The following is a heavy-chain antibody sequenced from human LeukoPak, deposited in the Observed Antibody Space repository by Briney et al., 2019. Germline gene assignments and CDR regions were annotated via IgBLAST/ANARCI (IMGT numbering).Heavy chain of an antibody. D-gene: IGHD2-2*01. V-gene: IGHV4-31*03. Sequence: SQTLSLTCTVSGGSISSGGYYWSWIRQHPGKGLEWSGYIYYSGSTYYNPSLKSRVTISVDTSKNQFSLKLSSVTAADTAVYYCARAAGYCSSTSCFLHNNWFDPWGQGTLVTVSS. CDR1: GGSISSGGYY. CDR2: IYYSGST. J-gene: IGHJ5*02. CDR3: ARAAGYCSSTSCFLHNNWFDP.